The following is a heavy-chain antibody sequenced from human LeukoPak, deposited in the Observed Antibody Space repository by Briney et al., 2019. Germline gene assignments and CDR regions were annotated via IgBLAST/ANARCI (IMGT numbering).Heavy chain of an antibody. CDR2: ISSSSSYI. J-gene: IGHJ3*02. Sequence: GSLRLSCAASGFTFSSYSMNWVRQAPGKGLEWVSSISSSSSYIYYADSVKGRFTISRDNAKNSLYLQMNSLRVEDTAVYCCARVDDYGDREGAFDIWGQGTMVTVSS. D-gene: IGHD4-17*01. CDR1: GFTFSSYS. V-gene: IGHV3-21*01. CDR3: ARVDDYGDREGAFDI.